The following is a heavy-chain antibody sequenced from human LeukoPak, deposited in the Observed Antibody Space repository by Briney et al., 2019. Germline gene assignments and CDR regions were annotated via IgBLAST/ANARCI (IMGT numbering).Heavy chain of an antibody. D-gene: IGHD6-13*01. CDR1: GFTFDNYA. Sequence: GGSLRLSCAASGFTFDNYAMEWVRHAPGKGLEWVSLISRDGGSTYYADSVKGRFTISRDNSKNSLYLQMNSLRTEDTALYYCALHVMGAAAGILVPSWGQGTLVTVSS. J-gene: IGHJ5*02. V-gene: IGHV3-43*02. CDR2: ISRDGGST. CDR3: ALHVMGAAAGILVPS.